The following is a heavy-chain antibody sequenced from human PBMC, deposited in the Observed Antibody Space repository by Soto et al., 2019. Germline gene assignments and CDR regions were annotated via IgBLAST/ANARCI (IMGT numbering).Heavy chain of an antibody. CDR1: GGSISSGDYY. J-gene: IGHJ6*02. CDR3: ARVSTTYCSGGSCYGLLYYGICV. V-gene: IGHV4-30-4*01. D-gene: IGHD2-15*01. CDR2: IYYSGST. Sequence: QVQLQESGPGLVKPSQTLSLTCTVSGGSISSGDYYWSWIRQPPGKGLEWIGYIYYSGSTYYNPSLKSRVTISVDTSKNQCSLKLSSVTAADTAVYYCARVSTTYCSGGSCYGLLYYGICVWGQGTTVPVSS.